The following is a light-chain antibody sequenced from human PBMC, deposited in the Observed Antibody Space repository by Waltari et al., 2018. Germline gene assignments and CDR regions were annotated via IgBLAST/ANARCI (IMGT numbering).Light chain of an antibody. CDR3: GTWDNNLSALV. V-gene: IGLV1-51*02. Sequence: SVLTQPPSVSAAPGRKVTISCSGSTPNIGNNYVSWYQQVPGAAPKVFIYETEKRPSGIPDRFSGSKSGTSASLGITGLQTGDEAAYYCGTWDNNLSALVFGGGTKLTVL. CDR2: ETE. J-gene: IGLJ2*01. CDR1: TPNIGNNY.